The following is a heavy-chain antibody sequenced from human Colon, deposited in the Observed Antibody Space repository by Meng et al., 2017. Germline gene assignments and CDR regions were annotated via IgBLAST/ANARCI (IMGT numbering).Heavy chain of an antibody. CDR2: INHSGDT. J-gene: IGHJ4*02. V-gene: IGHV4-34*02. CDR3: SSLLTLDY. CDR1: AGPFSGYY. Sequence: QVPLQQWGLGLLRPSGTLTLTCAITAGPFSGYYWSWIRQAPGKGLEWIGEINHSGDTHYNPSLKSRVSMSFDTSKKQFSLHLSSVTAADTAVYYCSSLLTLDYWGPGTLVTVSS. D-gene: IGHD2-15*01.